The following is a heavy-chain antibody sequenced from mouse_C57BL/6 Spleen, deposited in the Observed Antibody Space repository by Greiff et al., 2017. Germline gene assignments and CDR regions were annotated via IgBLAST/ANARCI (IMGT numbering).Heavy chain of an antibody. D-gene: IGHD1-1*01. CDR3: ARNYGSSYDWYFDV. Sequence: DVMLVESGGDLVKPGGSLQLSCAASGFTFSSYGMSWVRQTPDKRLEWVATISSGGSYTYYPDSVKRGFTISRDNAKNTLYLQMTSLKSADTAMYYGARNYGSSYDWYFDVWGTGTTGTVSS. V-gene: IGHV5-6*02. CDR2: ISSGGSYT. J-gene: IGHJ1*03. CDR1: GFTFSSYG.